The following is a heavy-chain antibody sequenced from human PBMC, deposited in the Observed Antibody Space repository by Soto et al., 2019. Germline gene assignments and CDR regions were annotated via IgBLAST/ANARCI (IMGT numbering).Heavy chain of an antibody. J-gene: IGHJ4*02. CDR1: GGSISSGGYY. Sequence: QVQLQESGPGLVKPSQTLSLTCTVSGGSISSGGYYWSWIRQHPGKGLEWIGYIYYSGSTYYNPSLRSRVTKSVDTSKNQFSRKMSSVTAADTAVYYCGRGGYDYIWGSYRSYFDYWGQGTLVTVSS. CDR3: GRGGYDYIWGSYRSYFDY. CDR2: IYYSGST. V-gene: IGHV4-31*03. D-gene: IGHD3-16*02.